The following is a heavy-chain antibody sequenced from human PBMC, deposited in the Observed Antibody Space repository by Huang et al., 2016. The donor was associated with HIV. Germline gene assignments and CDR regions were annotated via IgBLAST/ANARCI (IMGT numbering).Heavy chain of an antibody. V-gene: IGHV3-30*18. D-gene: IGHD6-13*01. CDR3: AKGGSAAAVLDF. J-gene: IGHJ4*02. CDR2: ISYDAKTK. CDR1: GFTFSSYG. Sequence: QVKLVESGGGVVQPGRSRRISCAASGFTFSSYGRHWVRPAPGKGREGEAVISYDAKTKYYADSVNGRFSISRDNSKTTVYLQLNSLRLEDTAVYYCAKGGSAAAVLDFWGQGTLVTVSS.